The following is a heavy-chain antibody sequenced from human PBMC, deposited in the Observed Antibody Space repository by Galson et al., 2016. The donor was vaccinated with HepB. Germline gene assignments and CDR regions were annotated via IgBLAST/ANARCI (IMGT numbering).Heavy chain of an antibody. D-gene: IGHD7-27*01. V-gene: IGHV4-34*01. CDR3: ARSCWGLYYFDY. CDR2: INDSGST. J-gene: IGHJ4*02. Sequence: SETLSLTCAVYGGSFSDYYWSWIRQPPGKGLEWIGEINDSGSTNYNPSLKSRVTISVDTSKNHFSLKLSSVTAADTAVYYCARSCWGLYYFDYWGQGTLVTDS. CDR1: GGSFSDYY.